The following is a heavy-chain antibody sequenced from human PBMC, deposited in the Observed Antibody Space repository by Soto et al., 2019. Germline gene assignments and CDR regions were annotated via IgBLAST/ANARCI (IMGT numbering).Heavy chain of an antibody. CDR1: GGSISSGGYY. J-gene: IGHJ4*02. CDR2: IYYSGST. Sequence: SETLSLTCTVSGGSISSGGYYWSWIRQHPGKGLEWIGYIYYSGSTYYNPSLKSRVTISVDTSKNQFSLKLTSVTAADTAVYYCARPQASGYIYGFPYWGQGTQVTVS. V-gene: IGHV4-31*03. CDR3: ARPQASGYIYGFPY. D-gene: IGHD5-18*01.